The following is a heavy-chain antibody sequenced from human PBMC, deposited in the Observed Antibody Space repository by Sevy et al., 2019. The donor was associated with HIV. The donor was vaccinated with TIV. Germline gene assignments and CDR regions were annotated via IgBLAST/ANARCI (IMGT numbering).Heavy chain of an antibody. CDR3: ARDARDDFSSGYIDY. V-gene: IGHV1-3*01. Sequence: ASVKVSCKASGYTFTSYAMHWVRQAPGQRLEWMGWINAGNGNTKYAQKFQGRVTITRDTSASTAYMELSSLRSEDTAVYYCARDARDDFSSGYIDYWGQGTLVTVSS. CDR2: INAGNGNT. J-gene: IGHJ4*02. CDR1: GYTFTSYA. D-gene: IGHD3-3*01.